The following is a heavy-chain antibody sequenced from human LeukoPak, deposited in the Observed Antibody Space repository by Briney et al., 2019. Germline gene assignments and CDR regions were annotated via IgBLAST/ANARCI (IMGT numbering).Heavy chain of an antibody. J-gene: IGHJ3*02. CDR3: AKDRFDYYGSGSFSPDAFDI. Sequence: GRSLRLSCAASEFAFDDYAMSWVRQAPGKGLEWVSAISGSGGSTYYADSVKGRFTISRDNSKNTLYLQMNSLRAEDTAVYYCAKDRFDYYGSGSFSPDAFDIWGQGTMVTVSS. V-gene: IGHV3-23*01. CDR2: ISGSGGST. D-gene: IGHD3-10*01. CDR1: EFAFDDYA.